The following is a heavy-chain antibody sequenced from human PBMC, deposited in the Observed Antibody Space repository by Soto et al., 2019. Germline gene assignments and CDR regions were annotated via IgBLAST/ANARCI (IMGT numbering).Heavy chain of an antibody. CDR1: GGSISSYY. D-gene: IGHD2-2*03. J-gene: IGHJ6*02. CDR3: AGDQSGYCSSTSCYSWGYYGMDV. V-gene: IGHV4-59*01. CDR2: IYYSGST. Sequence: NPSETLSLTCTVSGGSISSYYWSWIRQPPGKGLEWIGYIYYSGSTNYNPSLKSRVTISVDTSKNQFSLKLSSVTAADTAVYYCAGDQSGYCSSTSCYSWGYYGMDVWGQGTTVTVSS.